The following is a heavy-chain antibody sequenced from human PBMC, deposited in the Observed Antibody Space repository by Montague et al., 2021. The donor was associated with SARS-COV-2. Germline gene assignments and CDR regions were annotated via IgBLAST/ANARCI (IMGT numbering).Heavy chain of an antibody. J-gene: IGHJ6*03. D-gene: IGHD3-10*01. Sequence: SETLSLTCTVSGGSVSSSPYYWGWIRQPPGRGLEWVGSISYSGRTXFXXXXKXRLTISVDSSENPFSLRLSSVTAADTAVYYCASSYYYGSGTYVYNYYMDVWGKGTTVTVPS. V-gene: IGHV4-39*01. CDR1: GGSVSSSPYY. CDR2: ISYSGRT. CDR3: ASSYYYGSGTYVYNYYMDV.